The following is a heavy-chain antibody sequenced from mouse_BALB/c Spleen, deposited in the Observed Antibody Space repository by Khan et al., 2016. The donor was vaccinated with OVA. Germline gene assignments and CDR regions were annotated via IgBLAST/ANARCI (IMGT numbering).Heavy chain of an antibody. Sequence: QVQLQQSGAELARPGASVKMSCKASGYTFTSYTIHWIKKRPGQGLEWIGYINPSNGYTNYNQKFKDKATLTTDKSSTTAYLQLSSLTSDDSAVYDCGREGAEHGNEGCFAYGGQGTLVTVSA. V-gene: IGHV1-4*01. D-gene: IGHD4-1*01. J-gene: IGHJ3*01. CDR3: GREGAEHGNEGCFAY. CDR2: INPSNGYT. CDR1: GYTFTSYT.